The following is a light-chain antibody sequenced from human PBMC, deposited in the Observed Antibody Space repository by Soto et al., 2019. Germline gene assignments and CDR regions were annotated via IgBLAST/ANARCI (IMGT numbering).Light chain of an antibody. Sequence: QSVLTQPPSASGSPGQSVTISCTGTSRDVGGYNYVSWYQQHPGKAPKLMIFEVTQRPAGVPDRVSGSKSGNTASLTVSGLQAEDEADYYCSSYAGTKMVFGGGTKVTVL. CDR2: EVT. CDR1: SRDVGGYNY. V-gene: IGLV2-8*01. CDR3: SSYAGTKMV. J-gene: IGLJ2*01.